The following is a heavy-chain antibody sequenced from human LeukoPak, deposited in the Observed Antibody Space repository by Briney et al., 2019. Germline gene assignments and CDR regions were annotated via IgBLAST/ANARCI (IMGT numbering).Heavy chain of an antibody. J-gene: IGHJ5*01. V-gene: IGHV1-69*01. CDR2: IIPIFGTA. Sequence: SVKVSCKASGGTFSSYAISWVRQAPGQGLEWMGGIIPIFGTANYAQKFQGRVTITADESTSTVYMELKSLRSDDTAVYYCVRDVGYGDYGPDSWGQGTLVTVSS. CDR3: VRDVGYGDYGPDS. D-gene: IGHD4-17*01. CDR1: GGTFSSYA.